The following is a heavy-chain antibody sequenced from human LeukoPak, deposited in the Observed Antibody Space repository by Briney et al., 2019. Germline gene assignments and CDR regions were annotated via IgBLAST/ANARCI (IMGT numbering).Heavy chain of an antibody. J-gene: IGHJ4*02. CDR3: AGQHDVNAYYFY. V-gene: IGHV4-38-2*01. CDR2: ISHSVMI. D-gene: IGHD3-22*01. Sequence: PSETLSLTPAVTGLSINRGYYRGWIRQPPGRGLEWIGSISHSVMIFYNTSLPSRVTTPVESSEPRFSFKLSCVTSPPTTRQYLAGQHDVNAYYFYGGQGTLVAVSS. CDR1: GLSINRGYY.